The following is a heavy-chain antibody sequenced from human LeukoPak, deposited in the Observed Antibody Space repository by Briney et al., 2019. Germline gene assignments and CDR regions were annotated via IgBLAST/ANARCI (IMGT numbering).Heavy chain of an antibody. J-gene: IGHJ4*02. CDR1: GFTVSSSY. V-gene: IGHV3-66*01. D-gene: IGHD1-26*01. CDR2: IYSGGST. Sequence: GGSLRLSCAASGFTVSSSYMSWVRQAPGKGLEWVSVIYSGGSTYYADSVKGRFTISRDNSKNTLYLQMNSLRGEDTAVYYCARSVGLGATSYWGQGTLVTVSS. CDR3: ARSVGLGATSY.